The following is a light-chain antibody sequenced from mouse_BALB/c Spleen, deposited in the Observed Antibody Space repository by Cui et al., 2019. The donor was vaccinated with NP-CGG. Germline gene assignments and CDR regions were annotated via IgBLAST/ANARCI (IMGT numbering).Light chain of an antibody. CDR3: ALWYSNHWV. CDR2: GTN. J-gene: IGLJ1*01. CDR1: TGAVTTSNY. V-gene: IGLV1*01. Sequence: QVVVPQESAPTTSPGETVKLTCRSSTGAVTTSNYANWVQEKPDHLFTGLIGGTNNRPPGVPARFSGSLIGDKAALTITGAQTEDEAVYFCALWYSNHWVFGGGTKLTVL.